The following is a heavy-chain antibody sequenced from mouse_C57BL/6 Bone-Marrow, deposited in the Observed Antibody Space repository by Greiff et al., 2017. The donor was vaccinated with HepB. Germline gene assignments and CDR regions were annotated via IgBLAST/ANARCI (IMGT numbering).Heavy chain of an antibody. Sequence: QVQLKQSGAELARPGASVKLSCKASGYTFTSYGISWVKQRTGQGLEWIGEIYPRSGNTYYNEKFKGKATLTADKSSSTAYMELRSLTSEDSAVYFCERRRVLSLQAWFAYWGQGTLVTVSA. CDR2: IYPRSGNT. CDR1: GYTFTSYG. D-gene: IGHD1-2*01. J-gene: IGHJ3*01. CDR3: ERRRVLSLQAWFAY. V-gene: IGHV1-81*01.